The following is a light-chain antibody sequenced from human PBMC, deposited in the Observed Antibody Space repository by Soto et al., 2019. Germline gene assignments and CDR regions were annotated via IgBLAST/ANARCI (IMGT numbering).Light chain of an antibody. J-gene: IGKJ1*01. CDR2: GAS. CDR3: MQATQSSWT. V-gene: IGKV3D-15*01. Sequence: IVMTQSPATLSVTPGERVTLSCRASQSLTRNLAWYQHKPGQSPRLLIYGASSRATGIPVRFSGSGSGTDFTLTISRLEPEDFAVYYCMQATQSSWTFGQGTKVDIK. CDR1: QSLTRN.